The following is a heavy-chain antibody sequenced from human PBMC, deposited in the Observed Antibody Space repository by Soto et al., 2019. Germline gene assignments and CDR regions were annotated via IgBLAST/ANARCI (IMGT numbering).Heavy chain of an antibody. V-gene: IGHV3-33*01. Sequence: QVQLVESGGGVVQPGRSLRLSCAASGFTFSSYGMHWVRQAPGKGLEWVAVIWYDGSNNYYADSVKGRFTISRDNSKNTLYLQMNSLRAEDTAVYYCARGYGDYDYFQHWGQGTLVTVSS. CDR1: GFTFSSYG. CDR3: ARGYGDYDYFQH. J-gene: IGHJ1*01. CDR2: IWYDGSNN. D-gene: IGHD4-17*01.